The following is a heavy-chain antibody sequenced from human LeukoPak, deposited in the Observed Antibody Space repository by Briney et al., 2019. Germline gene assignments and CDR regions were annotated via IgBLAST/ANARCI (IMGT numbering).Heavy chain of an antibody. CDR2: ISGSGGGT. CDR3: AKDLYGYSSSWYHY. CDR1: GFTFSTYW. V-gene: IGHV3-23*01. D-gene: IGHD6-13*01. J-gene: IGHJ4*02. Sequence: GGSLRLSCAASGFTFSTYWMHWVRQAPGKGLEWVSAISGSGGGTYYADSVKGRFTISRDNSKNTLYLQMNSLRAEDTAVYYCAKDLYGYSSSWYHYWGQGTLVTVSS.